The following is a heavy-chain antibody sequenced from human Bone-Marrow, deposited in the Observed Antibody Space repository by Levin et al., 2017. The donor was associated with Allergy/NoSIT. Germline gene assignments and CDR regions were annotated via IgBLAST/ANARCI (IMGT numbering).Heavy chain of an antibody. D-gene: IGHD1-1*01. CDR2: INPNSGGT. CDR1: GYTFTGYY. J-gene: IGHJ4*02. V-gene: IGHV1-2*06. Sequence: ASVKVSCKASGYTFTGYYMHWVRQAPGQGLEWMGRINPNSGGTNYAQKFQGRVTMTRDTSISTAYMELSRLRSDDTAVYYCARDPIQLERQARPNFDYWGQGTLVTVSS. CDR3: ARDPIQLERQARPNFDY.